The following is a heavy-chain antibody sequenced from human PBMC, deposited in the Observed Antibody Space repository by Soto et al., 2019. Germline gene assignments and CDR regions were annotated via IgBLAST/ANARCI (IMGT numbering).Heavy chain of an antibody. Sequence: LQTLSLTCAISGDRVSSYIASWNWNRQTPSRGLEWLGRTYYRSKWYNEYVVSVKSRMTINPDTSKNQFSLQLNSVTPEDTAVYYCARGAHYYTGMDVWGQGTTVPVSS. CDR1: GDRVSSYIAS. CDR3: ARGAHYYTGMDV. D-gene: IGHD3-10*01. CDR2: TYYRSKWYN. V-gene: IGHV6-1*01. J-gene: IGHJ6*02.